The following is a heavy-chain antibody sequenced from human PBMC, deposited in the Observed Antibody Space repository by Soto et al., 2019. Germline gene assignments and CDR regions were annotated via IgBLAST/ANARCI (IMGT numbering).Heavy chain of an antibody. CDR3: ARDQDYDISTGYGGMDV. D-gene: IGHD3-9*01. Sequence: QVQLQESGPGLVKPSQTLSLTCTVSGGSISSGGYYWSWIRQHPGKGLEWIGYIYYSGSTYYNPSLKNRLTISADTSKNQVSLKLSSVTAADTAVYFCARDQDYDISTGYGGMDVWGQGTTVTVSS. CDR1: GGSISSGGYY. CDR2: IYYSGST. V-gene: IGHV4-31*03. J-gene: IGHJ6*02.